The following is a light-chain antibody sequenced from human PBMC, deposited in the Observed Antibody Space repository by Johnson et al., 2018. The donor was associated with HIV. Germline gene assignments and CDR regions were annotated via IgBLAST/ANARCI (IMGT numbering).Light chain of an antibody. CDR1: SSNIGNNY. V-gene: IGLV1-51*02. J-gene: IGLJ1*01. Sequence: QSALTQPPSVSAAPGQKVTISCSGSSSNIGNNYVSWYQQLPGTAPKLLIYENNKRPSGIPDRFSGSKSGTSATLGITGLQTGDAADYYCGTWDSSLSAGVVGTGTKVTVL. CDR2: ENN. CDR3: GTWDSSLSAGV.